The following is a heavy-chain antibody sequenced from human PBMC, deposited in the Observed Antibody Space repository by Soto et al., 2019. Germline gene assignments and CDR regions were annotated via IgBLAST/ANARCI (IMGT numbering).Heavy chain of an antibody. CDR2: INSDGSST. CDR1: GFTFSSYW. CDR3: ARDWPYDFWSGFPTFDP. V-gene: IGHV3-74*01. D-gene: IGHD3-3*01. Sequence: PGGSLRVSCAASGFTFSSYWMHWVRQAPGKGLVWVSRINSDGSSTSYADSVKGRFTISRDNAKNTLYLQMNSLRAEDTAVYYCARDWPYDFWSGFPTFDPWGQGTLVTVSS. J-gene: IGHJ5*02.